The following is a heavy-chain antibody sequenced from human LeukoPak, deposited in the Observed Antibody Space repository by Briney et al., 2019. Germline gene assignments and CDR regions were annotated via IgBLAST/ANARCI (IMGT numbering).Heavy chain of an antibody. CDR3: ARTKPSGPVSY. CDR1: GGSISSSSYY. Sequence: SETLSLTCTVSGGSISSSSYYWGWIRQPPGKGLEWIGSIYYSGSTYYNPSLKSRVTISVDTSKNQFSLKLSSVTAADTAVYYCARTKPSGPVSYWGQGTLVTVSS. CDR2: IYYSGST. D-gene: IGHD1-14*01. J-gene: IGHJ4*02. V-gene: IGHV4-39*01.